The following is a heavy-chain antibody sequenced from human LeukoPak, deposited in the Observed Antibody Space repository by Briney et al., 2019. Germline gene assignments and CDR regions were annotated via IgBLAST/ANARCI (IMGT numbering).Heavy chain of an antibody. V-gene: IGHV4-59*01. CDR1: GGSISSAY. D-gene: IGHD4-11*01. J-gene: IGHJ4*02. CDR3: ARGFYSPHY. Sequence: SETLYVTCTVSGGSISSAYCSFIRQLPRQGLEWIGYIYYSGRTYYNPSLKSRITISVDTSKNQFSLKLSSVTAADTAVYYCARGFYSPHYWGQGTLVSVSS. CDR2: IYYSGRT.